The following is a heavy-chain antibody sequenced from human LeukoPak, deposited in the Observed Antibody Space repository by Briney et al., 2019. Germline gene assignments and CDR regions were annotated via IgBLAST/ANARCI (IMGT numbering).Heavy chain of an antibody. J-gene: IGHJ4*02. CDR2: ISGYNGNT. Sequence: ASVKVSCKASGYTFTNYGISWVRQAPGQGLEWMGWISGYNGNTKYAQKFQGRVTMTTDTSTSTAYMELSSLRSEDTAVYYCAREDRTDYYDSSGTFDYWGQGTLVTVSS. CDR1: GYTFTNYG. D-gene: IGHD3-22*01. CDR3: AREDRTDYYDSSGTFDY. V-gene: IGHV1-18*01.